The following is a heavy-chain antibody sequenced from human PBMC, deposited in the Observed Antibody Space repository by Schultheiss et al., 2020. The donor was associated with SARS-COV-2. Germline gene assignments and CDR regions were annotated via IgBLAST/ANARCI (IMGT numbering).Heavy chain of an antibody. CDR3: ARHLPTLPADFIDY. D-gene: IGHD2-2*01. Sequence: GESLKISCKGSGYSFTSFWIGWVRQMPGKGLEWMGRIDPSDSYTNYSPSFQGHVTISADKSISTAYLQWSSLKASDTAMYYCARHLPTLPADFIDYWGQGTLVTVSS. V-gene: IGHV5-10-1*01. CDR2: IDPSDSYT. CDR1: GYSFTSFW. J-gene: IGHJ4*02.